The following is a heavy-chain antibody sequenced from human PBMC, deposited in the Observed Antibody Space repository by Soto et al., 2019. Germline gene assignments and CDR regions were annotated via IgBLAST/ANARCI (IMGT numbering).Heavy chain of an antibody. J-gene: IGHJ6*02. V-gene: IGHV1-18*01. Sequence: QVQLVQSGDEVKKPGASVKVSCKASGYIFVNYGIAWVRQAPGQGLGWLGWISPYTGNTHSATKIQGRLTMTTDTSTSTAYIDLGSLTSDDTAVYYCVMVDNYVTPTPQDVWGQGTTVTVSS. CDR1: GYIFVNYG. CDR3: VMVDNYVTPTPQDV. D-gene: IGHD3-16*01. CDR2: ISPYTGNT.